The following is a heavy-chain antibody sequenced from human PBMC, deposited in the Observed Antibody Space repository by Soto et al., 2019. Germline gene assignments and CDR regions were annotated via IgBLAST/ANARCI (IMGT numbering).Heavy chain of an antibody. CDR2: IYHSGST. D-gene: IGHD4-17*01. Sequence: SETLSLTCAVSGGSISSSNWWSWVRQPPGKGLEWIGEIYHSGSTNYNPSLKSRVTISVDTSKNQFSLKLSSVTAVDTAVYYCARKNGVLDAFDIWGKGKMVTVSS. J-gene: IGHJ3*02. CDR1: GGSISSSNW. CDR3: ARKNGVLDAFDI. V-gene: IGHV4-4*02.